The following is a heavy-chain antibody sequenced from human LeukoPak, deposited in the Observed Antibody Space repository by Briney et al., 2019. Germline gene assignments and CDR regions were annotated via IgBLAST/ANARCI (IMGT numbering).Heavy chain of an antibody. V-gene: IGHV1-46*01. Sequence: GASVKVSCKASGYTFTTYYMHWVRQAPGQGLEWMGMVSPSGGSTSYPQKFQGRVTMTRDTSTSTVYMELSSLISEDTAVYFCARDGAAGTYYFDYWGQGTLVTVSS. CDR3: ARDGAAGTYYFDY. CDR1: GYTFTTYY. J-gene: IGHJ4*02. CDR2: VSPSGGST. D-gene: IGHD6-13*01.